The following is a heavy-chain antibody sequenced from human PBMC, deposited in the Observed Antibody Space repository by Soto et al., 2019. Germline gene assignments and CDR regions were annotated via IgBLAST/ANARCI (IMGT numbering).Heavy chain of an antibody. CDR3: ARPLAGRSYYIDD. J-gene: IGHJ4*02. Sequence: ASVKVSCKASGFTFSNSAIQWVRQTRGQRLEWIGWIVVGSGNTNYARELHGRVTITRDISTSTAYMELGSLRSEDTAVYYCARPLAGRSYYIDDWGQGTLVTVSS. V-gene: IGHV1-58*02. CDR1: GFTFSNSA. D-gene: IGHD1-26*01. CDR2: IVVGSGNT.